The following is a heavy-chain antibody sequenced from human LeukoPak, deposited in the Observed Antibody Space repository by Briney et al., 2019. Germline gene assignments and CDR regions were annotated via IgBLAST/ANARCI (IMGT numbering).Heavy chain of an antibody. Sequence: GGSLRLSCAASGFTFSSYSMHWLRQAPGKGLAYVSAISSNGDNTYYAGSVKGRFAISRDNSKNTLYLQMGSLRVEDMGVYYCAREVDRVFDYWGQGNLVTVSS. CDR1: GFTFSSYS. V-gene: IGHV3-64*02. J-gene: IGHJ4*02. D-gene: IGHD2-2*01. CDR3: AREVDRVFDY. CDR2: ISSNGDNT.